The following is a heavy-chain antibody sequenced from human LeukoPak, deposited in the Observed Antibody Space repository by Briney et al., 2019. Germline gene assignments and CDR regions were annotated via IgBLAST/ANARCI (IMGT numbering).Heavy chain of an antibody. V-gene: IGHV1-8*01. CDR1: GYTLTSYD. CDR2: MNPNSGRT. D-gene: IGHD7-27*01. Sequence: ASVKVSCKASGYTLTSYDINWVRQATGQGLEWMGWMNPNSGRTGYAQNFQGRITITRNTSISTAYMELSSLRSEDTAVYYCARAPNWGATDWYFDLWGRGTLVTVSS. CDR3: ARAPNWGATDWYFDL. J-gene: IGHJ2*01.